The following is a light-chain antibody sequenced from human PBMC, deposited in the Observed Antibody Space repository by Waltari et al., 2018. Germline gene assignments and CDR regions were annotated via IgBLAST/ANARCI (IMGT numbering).Light chain of an antibody. CDR2: GAS. CDR1: QSVSSN. CDR3: QQYNNWPPVFT. V-gene: IGKV3-15*01. Sequence: EIVMTQSPATLSVSPGERATLSCRASQSVSSNLAWYQQKPGQAPRLHIYGASTRATGIPARFRCSGSGTEFTLTISSLQSEDFAVYYCQQYNNWPPVFTFGPGTKVDIK. J-gene: IGKJ3*01.